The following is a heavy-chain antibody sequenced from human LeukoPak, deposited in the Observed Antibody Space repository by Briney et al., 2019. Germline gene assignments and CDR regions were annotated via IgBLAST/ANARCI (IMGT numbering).Heavy chain of an antibody. CDR1: GYTFTNYG. CDR3: VRDTEAVTGNNYWFDP. V-gene: IGHV1-18*04. CDR2: ISAYNGNT. D-gene: IGHD6-19*01. J-gene: IGHJ5*02. Sequence: ASVKVSCKASGYTFTNYGISWVRQAPGQGLEWMGWISAYNGNTNYKQNFQGRVTMTTDTSTSTAYMELRSLGSDDTAVYYCVRDTEAVTGNNYWFDPWGQGTLVTVSS.